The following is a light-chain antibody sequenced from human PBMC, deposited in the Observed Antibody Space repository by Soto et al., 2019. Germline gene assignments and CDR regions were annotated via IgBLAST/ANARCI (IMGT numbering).Light chain of an antibody. J-gene: IGKJ1*01. CDR2: GAS. CDR1: QRGSNN. V-gene: IGKV3D-15*01. CDR3: QQYNNWPRT. Sequence: EIVLTRSPGTLSLSPVERATLSCMASQRGSNNYVACYQQRPVQAPRLLIYGASNRAAGIPARFSSSGSGTEFTLTISRLKSEDFAVYYCQQYNNWPRTFGQGTKVDIK.